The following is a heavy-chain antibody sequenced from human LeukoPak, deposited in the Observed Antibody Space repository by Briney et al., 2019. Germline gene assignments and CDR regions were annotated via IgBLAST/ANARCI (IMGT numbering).Heavy chain of an antibody. Sequence: SETLSLTCAVYGGSFSGYYWSWIRQPPGKGLEWIGEINHSGSTNYNPSLKSRVTISVDTSKNQFSLKLSSVTAADTAVYYCARSLPSWFGELSLDYWGQGTLVTVSS. CDR3: ARSLPSWFGELSLDY. V-gene: IGHV4-34*01. CDR1: GGSFSGYY. J-gene: IGHJ4*02. D-gene: IGHD3-10*01. CDR2: INHSGST.